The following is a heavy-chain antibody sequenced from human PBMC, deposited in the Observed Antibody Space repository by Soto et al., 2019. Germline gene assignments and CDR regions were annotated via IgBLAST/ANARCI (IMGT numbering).Heavy chain of an antibody. Sequence: EVQLVESGGGLVKPGGSLRLSCAASGFTFSSYSMNWVRQAPGKGLEWVSSISSSSSYIYYADSVKGRFTISRDNAKNTRYLQMNSQRAEDTAVYYCARHKRYCSGGSRDSYYALDIWGQGTMVTVSS. J-gene: IGHJ3*02. V-gene: IGHV3-21*01. CDR3: ARHKRYCSGGSRDSYYALDI. CDR1: GFTFSSYS. CDR2: ISSSSSYI. D-gene: IGHD2-15*01.